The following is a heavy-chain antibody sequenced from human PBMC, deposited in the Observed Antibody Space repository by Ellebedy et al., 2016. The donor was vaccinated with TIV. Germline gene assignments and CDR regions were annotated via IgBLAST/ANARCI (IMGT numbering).Heavy chain of an antibody. CDR3: AKELVSRGSLTFDY. CDR2: IWYDGSNK. D-gene: IGHD6-19*01. CDR1: GFTFSSYW. Sequence: GESLKISCAASGFTFSSYWMRWVRQAPGKGLEWVAVIWYDGSNKYYADSVKGRFTISRDNSKNTLYLQMDSLRVEDTAVYYCAKELVSRGSLTFDYWGQGAQVTVSS. J-gene: IGHJ4*02. V-gene: IGHV3-33*06.